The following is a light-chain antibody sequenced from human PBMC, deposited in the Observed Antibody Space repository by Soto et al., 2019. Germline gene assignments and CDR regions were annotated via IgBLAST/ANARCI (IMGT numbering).Light chain of an antibody. J-gene: IGLJ1*01. CDR2: EVS. V-gene: IGLV2-14*01. Sequence: QSVLTQPASVSGSPGQSITISCTGTSRDVGGYNDVSWYQRHPGKAPKLMIYEVSNRPSGDSKRFSGAQPGNTASLTISGLQAEDEADYYCSSYRSSTTPVVFGTGTKVTAL. CDR1: SRDVGGYND. CDR3: SSYRSSTTPVV.